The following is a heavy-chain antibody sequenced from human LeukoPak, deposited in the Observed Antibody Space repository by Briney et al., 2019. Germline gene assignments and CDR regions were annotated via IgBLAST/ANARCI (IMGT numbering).Heavy chain of an antibody. D-gene: IGHD5-18*01. J-gene: IGHJ4*02. Sequence: GASVKVPCKASGYTFTGDYMHWVRQDPGQGLEWMGWINPNSGGTNYAQKFQGRVTMTRDTSISTAYMELSRLRSDDTAVYYCARPGGGYSYGLVNYWGQGTLVTVSS. CDR2: INPNSGGT. CDR1: GYTFTGDY. V-gene: IGHV1-2*02. CDR3: ARPGGGYSYGLVNY.